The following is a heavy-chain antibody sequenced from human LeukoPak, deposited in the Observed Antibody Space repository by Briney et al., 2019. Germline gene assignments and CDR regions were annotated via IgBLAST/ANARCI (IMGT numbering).Heavy chain of an antibody. J-gene: IGHJ4*02. D-gene: IGHD6-13*01. CDR3: SSSSPTSYTDY. Sequence: PGGSLRLSCAASGFSVGSNYMTWVRQAPGKGLECVSVIYSGGSTYYADSVKGRFTISRHNTKNTLYLQMNSLRAEDTAVYYCSSSSPTSYTDYWGQRTLVTVSS. V-gene: IGHV3-53*04. CDR2: IYSGGST. CDR1: GFSVGSNY.